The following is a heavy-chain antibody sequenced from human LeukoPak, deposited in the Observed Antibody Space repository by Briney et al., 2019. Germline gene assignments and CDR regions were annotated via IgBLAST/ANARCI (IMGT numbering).Heavy chain of an antibody. V-gene: IGHV1-46*01. CDR1: GYMFTNYY. CDR3: AKDDEYCGGDCYSGVDY. CDR2: INTRDGGT. D-gene: IGHD2-21*02. Sequence: ASVKVSSKASGYMFTNYYMHWVRQAPGQGLQWMGVINTRDGGTSYAQKFQGRVTVTRDTSTSTVYMKLSSLRSEDTAVYYCAKDDEYCGGDCYSGVDYWGQGTLVTVSS. J-gene: IGHJ4*02.